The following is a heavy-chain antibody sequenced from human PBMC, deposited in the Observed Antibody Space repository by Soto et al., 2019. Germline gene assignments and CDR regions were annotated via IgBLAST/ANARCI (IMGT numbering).Heavy chain of an antibody. V-gene: IGHV3-23*01. J-gene: IGHJ4*02. D-gene: IGHD2-15*01. Sequence: EVQLLESGGGLVQPGGSLRLSCAASGFTLSTFPMTWVRQVPGKGLEWISGIGDGGGSTYYADSVKGRFTISRDNSKNTLYLQMTGLRVEDTAVYYWARESARGISPYWGQGTLVTVSS. CDR2: IGDGGGST. CDR3: ARESARGISPY. CDR1: GFTLSTFP.